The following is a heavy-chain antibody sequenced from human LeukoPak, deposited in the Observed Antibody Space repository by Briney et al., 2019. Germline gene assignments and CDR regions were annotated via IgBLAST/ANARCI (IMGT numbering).Heavy chain of an antibody. CDR1: GGSISSYY. CDR3: ARVWATAAKSFDF. CDR2: IYYSGST. D-gene: IGHD2-2*01. Sequence: SETLSLTCTVSGGSISSYYWSWIRQPPGKGLEWIGYIYYSGSTYYNPSLKSRVTISVDTSKNQFSLQLTSVTAADTAVYYCARVWATAAKSFDFWGQGTLVTVSS. V-gene: IGHV4-59*01. J-gene: IGHJ4*02.